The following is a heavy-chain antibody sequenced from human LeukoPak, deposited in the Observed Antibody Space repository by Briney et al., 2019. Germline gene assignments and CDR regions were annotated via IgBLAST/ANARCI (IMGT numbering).Heavy chain of an antibody. CDR2: IDGSGSS. CDR3: ARVPHNCSGDRCYSRWFDP. V-gene: IGHV4-38-2*02. J-gene: IGHJ5*02. Sequence: SETLSLTCTVSGYSISSGYLWGWIRQPPGKGLEWIGSIDGSGSSYYNPSLKSRVTISVDTSRNQFSLKMTSVTAADTAVYDCARVPHNCSGDRCYSRWFDPWGQGTLVIVSS. D-gene: IGHD2-15*01. CDR1: GYSISSGYL.